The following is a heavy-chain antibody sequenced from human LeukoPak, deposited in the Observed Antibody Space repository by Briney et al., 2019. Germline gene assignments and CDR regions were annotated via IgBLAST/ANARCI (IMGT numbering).Heavy chain of an antibody. D-gene: IGHD2-15*01. CDR1: GYTFTSYD. V-gene: IGHV7-4-1*02. CDR2: INTNTGNP. CDR3: ARQGYCSGGSCFDY. Sequence: GASVKVSCKASGYTFTSYDINWVRQATGQGLEWMGWINTNTGNPTYAQGFTGRFAFSLDTSVSTAYLQISSLKAEDTAVYYCARQGYCSGGSCFDYWGQGTLVTVSS. J-gene: IGHJ4*02.